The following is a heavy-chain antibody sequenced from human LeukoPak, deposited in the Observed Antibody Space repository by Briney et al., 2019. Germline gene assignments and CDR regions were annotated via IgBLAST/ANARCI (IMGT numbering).Heavy chain of an antibody. V-gene: IGHV3-23*01. D-gene: IGHD3-22*01. Sequence: PGGSLRLSCAASGFTFSSYAMSWVRQAPGKGLEWASAISGSGGSTYYADSVKGRFTISRDNSKNTLYLQMNSLRAEDTAVYYCAKDPYYYDSSGYYRADYWGQGTLVTVSS. CDR3: AKDPYYYDSSGYYRADY. CDR2: ISGSGGST. J-gene: IGHJ4*02. CDR1: GFTFSSYA.